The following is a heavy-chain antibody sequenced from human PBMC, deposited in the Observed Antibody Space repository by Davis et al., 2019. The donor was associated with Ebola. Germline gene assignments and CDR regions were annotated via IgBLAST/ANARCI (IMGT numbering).Heavy chain of an antibody. D-gene: IGHD2-2*01. CDR3: ARVNQLLSWRIPDWYFDL. CDR1: GGSISSYY. CDR2: IYTSGST. Sequence: PSETLSLTCTVSGGSISSYYWSWIRQPAGKGLEWIGRIYTSGSTNYNPSLKSRVTMSVDTSKNQFSLKLSSVTAADTAVYYCARVNQLLSWRIPDWYFDLWGRGTLVTVSS. V-gene: IGHV4-4*07. J-gene: IGHJ2*01.